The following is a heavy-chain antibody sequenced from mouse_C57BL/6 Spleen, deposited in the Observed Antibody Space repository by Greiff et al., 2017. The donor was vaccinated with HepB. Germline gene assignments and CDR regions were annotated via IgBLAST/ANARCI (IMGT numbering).Heavy chain of an antibody. Sequence: EVLLVESGEGLVKPGGSLKLSCAASGFTFSSYAMSWVRQTPEKRLEWVAYISSGGDYIYYADTVKGRFTISRDNARNTLYLQMSSLRSEDTAMYYCKREGDYYGSSFYAMDYWGQGTSVTVSS. V-gene: IGHV5-9-1*02. CDR3: KREGDYYGSSFYAMDY. D-gene: IGHD1-1*01. CDR1: GFTFSSYA. CDR2: ISSGGDYI. J-gene: IGHJ4*01.